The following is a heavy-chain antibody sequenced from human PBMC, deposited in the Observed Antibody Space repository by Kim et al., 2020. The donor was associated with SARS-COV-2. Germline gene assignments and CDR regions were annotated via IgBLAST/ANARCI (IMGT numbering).Heavy chain of an antibody. CDR3: ARGYRSTLGF. J-gene: IGHJ4*02. V-gene: IGHV3-21*01. Sequence: SDRYYADSVEGRFTISRDNAKNSLYLQMGSLRAADTAVYYCARGYRSTLGFWGQGTLVTVSS. CDR2: SDR. D-gene: IGHD6-13*01.